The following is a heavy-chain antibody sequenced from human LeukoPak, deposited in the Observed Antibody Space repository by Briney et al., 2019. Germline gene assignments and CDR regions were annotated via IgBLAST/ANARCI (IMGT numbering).Heavy chain of an antibody. J-gene: IGHJ5*02. V-gene: IGHV1-46*01. CDR1: GYTFTSYY. Sequence: ASVKVSCKASGYTFTSYYMHWVRQAPGQGLEWMGIINPSGGSTSYAQKFQGRVTMTRDMSTSTVYMELSSLRSEDTAVYYCARDVPVRRRAAVAGPNWFDPWGQGTLVTVSS. CDR3: ARDVPVRRRAAVAGPNWFDP. D-gene: IGHD6-19*01. CDR2: INPSGGST.